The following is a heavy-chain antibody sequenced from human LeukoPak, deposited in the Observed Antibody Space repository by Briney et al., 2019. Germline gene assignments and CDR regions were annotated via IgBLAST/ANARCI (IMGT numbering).Heavy chain of an antibody. V-gene: IGHV1-46*01. Sequence: GASVKLSCKASGYTFTSYYMHWVRQAPGQGLEWMGIINPSGGGTSYAQKFQGRVTMTRDTSTSTVYMELSSLRSEDTAVYYCARDLADDAFDIWGQGTMVTVSS. D-gene: IGHD3-16*01. J-gene: IGHJ3*02. CDR1: GYTFTSYY. CDR2: INPSGGGT. CDR3: ARDLADDAFDI.